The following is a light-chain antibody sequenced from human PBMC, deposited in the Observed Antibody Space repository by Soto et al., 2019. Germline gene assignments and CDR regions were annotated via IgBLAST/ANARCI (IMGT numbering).Light chain of an antibody. CDR1: SSNIGNNA. CDR3: AAWDDSLNGVV. Sequence: PVLTQPPSVSEAPRQRVTISCSGSSSNIGNNAVNWYQQLPRKAPKLLIYYDDLLPSGVSDRFSGSKSGTSASLAISGLQSEDEADYYCAAWDDSLNGVVFGGGTKLTVL. J-gene: IGLJ2*01. CDR2: YDD. V-gene: IGLV1-36*01.